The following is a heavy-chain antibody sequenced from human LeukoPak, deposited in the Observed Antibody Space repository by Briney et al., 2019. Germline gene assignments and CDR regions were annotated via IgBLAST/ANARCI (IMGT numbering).Heavy chain of an antibody. Sequence: GGSLRLSCAASGFTFSSYSMNWVRQAPGKGLEWVSSTSSSSSYIYYADSVKGRFTISRDNAKNSLYLQMNSLRAEDTAVYYCARGGGDYYYGMDVWGQGTTVTVSS. D-gene: IGHD3-16*01. CDR2: TSSSSSYI. J-gene: IGHJ6*02. V-gene: IGHV3-21*01. CDR3: ARGGGDYYYGMDV. CDR1: GFTFSSYS.